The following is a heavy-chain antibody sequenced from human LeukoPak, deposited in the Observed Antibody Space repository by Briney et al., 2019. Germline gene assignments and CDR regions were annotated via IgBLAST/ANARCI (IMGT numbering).Heavy chain of an antibody. D-gene: IGHD6-13*01. CDR3: ARDRPSSWVFDY. CDR2: IYSGGST. J-gene: IGHJ4*02. V-gene: IGHV3-53*01. CDR1: GFTVSSNY. Sequence: PGGSLRLSCAASGFTVSSNYMSWVRQAPGKGLEWVSVIYSGGSTYYADSVKGRFTISRDNSENTLYLQMNSLRAEDTAVYYCARDRPSSWVFDYWGQGTLVTVSS.